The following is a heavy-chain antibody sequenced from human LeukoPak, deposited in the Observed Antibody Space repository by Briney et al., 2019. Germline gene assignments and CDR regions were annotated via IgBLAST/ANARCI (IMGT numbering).Heavy chain of an antibody. D-gene: IGHD4-23*01. CDR2: IYHSGST. CDR3: ARGGNAPDY. J-gene: IGHJ4*02. V-gene: IGHV4-4*02. Sequence: SETLSLTCAVSGASISSSNWWSWVRQPPGKGLEWIGEIYHSGSTNYNPSLKSRVTMSVDKSVNQFSLTLSSVTAADTAVYYCARGGNAPDYWGQGTLVTVSS. CDR1: GASISSSNW.